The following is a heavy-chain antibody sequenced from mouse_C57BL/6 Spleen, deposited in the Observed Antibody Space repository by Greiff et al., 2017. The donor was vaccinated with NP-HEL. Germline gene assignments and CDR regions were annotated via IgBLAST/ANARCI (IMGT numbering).Heavy chain of an antibody. CDR1: GFNIKDYY. CDR2: IDPEDGET. J-gene: IGHJ1*03. Sequence: VHVKQSGAELVKPGASVKLSCTASGFNIKDYYMHWVKQRTEQGLEWIGRIDPEDGETKYAPKFQGKATITADTSSNTAYLQLSSLTSEDTAVYYCARPLYYGSSHWYFDVWGTGTTVTVSS. V-gene: IGHV14-2*01. CDR3: ARPLYYGSSHWYFDV. D-gene: IGHD1-1*01.